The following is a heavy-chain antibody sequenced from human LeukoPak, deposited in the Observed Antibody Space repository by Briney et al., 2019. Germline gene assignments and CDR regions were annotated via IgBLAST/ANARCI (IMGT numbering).Heavy chain of an antibody. J-gene: IGHJ4*02. D-gene: IGHD6-19*01. Sequence: GGSLRLSCAASGFTFSSYAMSWVRQAPGKGLEWVSAISGSGGSTYYADSVKGRFTISRDNYKNTLYLQMNSLRAEDTAVYYCAKHWVQWLFYFDYWGQGTLATVSS. CDR1: GFTFSSYA. V-gene: IGHV3-23*01. CDR3: AKHWVQWLFYFDY. CDR2: ISGSGGST.